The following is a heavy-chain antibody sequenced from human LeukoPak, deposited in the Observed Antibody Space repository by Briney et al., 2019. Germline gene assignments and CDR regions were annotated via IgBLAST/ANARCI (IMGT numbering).Heavy chain of an antibody. J-gene: IGHJ3*02. CDR2: IKQDGNEK. Sequence: GGSLRLSCAASGFTFSSYWMSWVRQAPGKGLEWVASIKQDGNEKYYVDSVKGRFTISRDNAKNSLYLQMNSLRAEDTAVYYCASQIRGNTAFDIWGQGTMVTVSS. D-gene: IGHD2-2*02. CDR1: GFTFSSYW. V-gene: IGHV3-7*01. CDR3: ASQIRGNTAFDI.